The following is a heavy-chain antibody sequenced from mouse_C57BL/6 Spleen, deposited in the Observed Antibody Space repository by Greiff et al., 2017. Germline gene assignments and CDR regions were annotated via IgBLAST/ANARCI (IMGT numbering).Heavy chain of an antibody. J-gene: IGHJ3*01. D-gene: IGHD2-2*01. CDR1: GYSITSCYY. CDR3: AEGDYYGFSWFAY. CDR2: ISYDGSN. V-gene: IGHV3-6*01. Sequence: EVKLVESGPGLVKPSQSLSLTCSVTGYSITSCYYWNWIRQFPGNKLEWMGYISYDGSNNYNPSLKNRISITRDTSKNQLFLKLNSVTTEDAATYYCAEGDYYGFSWFAYWGQGTLVTVSA.